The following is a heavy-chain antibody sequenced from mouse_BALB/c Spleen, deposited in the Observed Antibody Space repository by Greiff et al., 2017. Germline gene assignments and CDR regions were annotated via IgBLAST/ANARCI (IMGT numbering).Heavy chain of an antibody. CDR2: IYHGDGDT. D-gene: IGHD1-1*01. CDR3: ARRYYYVSSYAMDY. CDR1: GYSFSSSC. Sequence: VKLMESGPELVKPGASVKISCKASGYSFSSSCMNWVQQRPGKGLEWIGRIYHGDGDTNYPGKIKGKATLTKDKSSSTAYMQLSSLTSVDSAVYFCARRYYYVSSYAMDYWGQGTSVTVAA. V-gene: IGHV1-82*01. J-gene: IGHJ4*01.